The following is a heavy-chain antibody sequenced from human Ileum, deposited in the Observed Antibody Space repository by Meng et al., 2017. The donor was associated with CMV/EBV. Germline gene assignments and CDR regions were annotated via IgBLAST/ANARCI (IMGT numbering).Heavy chain of an antibody. CDR3: ATSGRGPKYYFDY. CDR1: GGTFSSNA. V-gene: IGHV1-69*12. D-gene: IGHD1-14*01. CDR2: ISPIFRTS. Sequence: QGQLVESVAGVKKPGSPVKVSCEGSGGTFSSNAISWVRHAPGQGLEWMGVISPIFRTSNYAQKFQGRLTITADESTSTAYMELSSLTSGDTAVYYCATSGRGPKYYFDYWGQGTLVTVSS. J-gene: IGHJ4*02.